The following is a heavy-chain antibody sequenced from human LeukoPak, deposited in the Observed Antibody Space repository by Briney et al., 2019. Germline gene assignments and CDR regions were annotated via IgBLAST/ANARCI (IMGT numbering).Heavy chain of an antibody. J-gene: IGHJ4*02. CDR1: GFTFDDYG. Sequence: PGGSLRLSCAASGFTFDDYGMSWVRQAPGKGLEWVSVISGLGGSTYYADSVKGRFAISRDNSKSTLWLQMNSLRADDTAIYYCARDVEARISAAGTFDYWGQGSLVTVSS. V-gene: IGHV3-23*01. CDR2: ISGLGGST. D-gene: IGHD6-13*01. CDR3: ARDVEARISAAGTFDY.